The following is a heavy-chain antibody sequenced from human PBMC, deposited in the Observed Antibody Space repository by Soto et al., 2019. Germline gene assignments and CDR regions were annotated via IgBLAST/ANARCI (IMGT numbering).Heavy chain of an antibody. CDR2: IYPGDSDT. CDR3: AGTANSQNDYGVNPDAFDI. CDR1: GYSFTSYW. V-gene: IGHV5-51*01. D-gene: IGHD4-17*01. J-gene: IGHJ3*02. Sequence: GESLKISCKGSGYSFTSYWIGWVRQMPGKGLEWMGIIYPGDSDTRYSPSFQGQVTISADKSISTAYLQWSSLKASDTAMYYCAGTANSQNDYGVNPDAFDIWGQGTMVTVSS.